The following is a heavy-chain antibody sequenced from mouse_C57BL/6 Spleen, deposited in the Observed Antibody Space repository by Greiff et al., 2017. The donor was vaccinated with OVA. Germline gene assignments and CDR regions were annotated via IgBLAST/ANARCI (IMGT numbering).Heavy chain of an antibody. V-gene: IGHV5-17*01. CDR3: APLLLQGAMDY. J-gene: IGHJ4*01. CDR1: GFTFSDYG. Sequence: EVMLVESGGGLVKPGGSLKLSCAASGFTFSDYGMHWVRQAPEKGLEWVAYISSGSSTIYYADTVKGRFTISRDNAKNTLFLQMTSLRSEDTAMYYCAPLLLQGAMDYWGQGTSVTVSS. D-gene: IGHD1-1*01. CDR2: ISSGSSTI.